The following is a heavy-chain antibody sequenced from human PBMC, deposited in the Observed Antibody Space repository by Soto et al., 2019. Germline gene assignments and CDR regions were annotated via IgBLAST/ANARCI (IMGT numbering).Heavy chain of an antibody. CDR2: IYYSGST. CDR3: ARLGSSSWYVNWFDP. Sequence: SETLSLTCTVSGGSISSYYWSWIRQPPGKGLEWIGYIYYSGSTNYNPSLKSRVTISVDTSKNQFSLKLSSVTAADTAVYYCARLGSSSWYVNWFDPWGQGTLVTVSS. J-gene: IGHJ5*02. V-gene: IGHV4-59*08. CDR1: GGSISSYY. D-gene: IGHD6-13*01.